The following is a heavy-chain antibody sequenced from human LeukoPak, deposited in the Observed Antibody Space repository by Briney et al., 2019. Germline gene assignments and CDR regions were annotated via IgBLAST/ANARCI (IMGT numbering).Heavy chain of an antibody. V-gene: IGHV3-7*01. D-gene: IGHD4-23*01. Sequence: GGSLRLSCAASGFTFNMYWMTRVRQAPGRGLESVAYINKDGSDKYYVDSVKGRFTVSRDNAKNSLYLQMNSLRAEDTAVYYCARDAGYGGNSDYWGQGTLVTVSS. J-gene: IGHJ4*02. CDR1: GFTFNMYW. CDR3: ARDAGYGGNSDY. CDR2: INKDGSDK.